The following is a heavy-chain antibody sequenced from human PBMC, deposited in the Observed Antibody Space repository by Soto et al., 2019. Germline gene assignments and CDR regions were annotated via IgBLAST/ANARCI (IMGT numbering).Heavy chain of an antibody. CDR1: GGTFSSYA. CDR2: IIPIFGTA. V-gene: IGHV1-69*06. D-gene: IGHD2-2*02. CDR3: ASGYCSSTSCYTPLGYYYYGMDV. Sequence: ASVKVSCKASGGTFSSYAISWVRQAPGQGLEWMGGIIPIFGTANYAQKFQGRVTITADKSTSTAYMELSSLRSEDTAVYYCASGYCSSTSCYTPLGYYYYGMDVWGQGTTVTVS. J-gene: IGHJ6*02.